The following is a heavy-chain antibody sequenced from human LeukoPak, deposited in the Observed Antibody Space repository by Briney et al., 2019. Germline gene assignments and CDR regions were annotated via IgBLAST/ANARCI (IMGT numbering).Heavy chain of an antibody. V-gene: IGHV3-30-3*01. D-gene: IGHD5/OR15-5a*01. CDR2: ISYDGSNK. CDR1: GFTFSSYA. Sequence: PGGSLRLSCAASGFTFSSYAMHWVRQAPGKGLEWVAVISYDGSNKYYADSVKGRFTISRDNSKNTLYLQMNSLRAEDTAVYYCARDRCRLRATVYYYYGMDVWGQGTTVTVSS. J-gene: IGHJ6*02. CDR3: ARDRCRLRATVYYYYGMDV.